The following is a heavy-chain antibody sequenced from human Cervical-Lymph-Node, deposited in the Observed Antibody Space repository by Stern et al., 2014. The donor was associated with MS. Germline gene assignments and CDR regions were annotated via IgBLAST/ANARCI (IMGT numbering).Heavy chain of an antibody. CDR3: ARSYYADSGDYQYEDYYNAMDV. CDR2: IIPFFGEA. Sequence: QVQLVQSGTEVKKPGSSVKVSCKASGGRFNKYVFSWVRQAPGQGLEWLGGIIPFFGEANYAQRLQGRVTVTADEPTTTVYMELRGLRPEDTAVYYCARSYYADSGDYQYEDYYNAMDVWGHGTTVIVSS. J-gene: IGHJ6*02. CDR1: GGRFNKYV. V-gene: IGHV1-69*01. D-gene: IGHD3-22*01.